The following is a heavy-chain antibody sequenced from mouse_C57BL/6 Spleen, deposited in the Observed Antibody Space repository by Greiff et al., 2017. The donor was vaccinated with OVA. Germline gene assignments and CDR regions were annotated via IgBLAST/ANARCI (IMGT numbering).Heavy chain of an antibody. Sequence: VKVVESGPGLVQPSQSLSITCTVSGFSLTSYGVHWVRQSPGKGLEWLGVIWSGGSTDYNAAFISRLSISKDNSKSQVFFKMNSLQADDTAIYYCARNGDYGTPWYFDVWGTGTTVTVSS. J-gene: IGHJ1*03. CDR1: GFSLTSYG. CDR2: IWSGGST. CDR3: ARNGDYGTPWYFDV. D-gene: IGHD1-1*01. V-gene: IGHV2-2*01.